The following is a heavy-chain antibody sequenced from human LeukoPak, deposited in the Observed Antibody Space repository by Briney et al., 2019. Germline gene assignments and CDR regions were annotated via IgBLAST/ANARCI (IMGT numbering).Heavy chain of an antibody. V-gene: IGHV3-7*03. CDR1: EFTFSSYW. D-gene: IGHD6-19*01. CDR2: IKQDGSEK. J-gene: IGHJ4*02. Sequence: GGSLRLSCVGSEFTFSSYWMSWVRQAPGKGLEWVANIKQDGSEKYYVDSVKGRFTISRDNAKNSLYLQMNSLRAEDTAVYYCAKDGSGWTFDYWGQGTLVTVSS. CDR3: AKDGSGWTFDY.